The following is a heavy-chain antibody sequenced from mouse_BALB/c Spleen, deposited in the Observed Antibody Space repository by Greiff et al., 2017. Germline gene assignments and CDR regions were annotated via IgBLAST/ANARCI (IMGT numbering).Heavy chain of an antibody. V-gene: IGHV1-5*01. J-gene: IGHJ4*01. D-gene: IGHD1-1*01. CDR1: GYSFTSYW. CDR3: TRPTDYAMDY. CDR2: IYPGNSDT. Sequence: EVQLQQSGTVLARPGASVKMSCKASGYSFTSYWMHWVKQRPGQGLEWIGAIYPGNSDTSYNQKFKGKAKLTAVTSASTAYMELSSLTNEDSAVYYCTRPTDYAMDYWGQGTSVTVSS.